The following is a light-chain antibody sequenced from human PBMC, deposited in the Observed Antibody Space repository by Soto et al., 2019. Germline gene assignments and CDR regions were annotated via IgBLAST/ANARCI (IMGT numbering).Light chain of an antibody. Sequence: DIQMTQSPSTLSASVGDRVTITCRASQNIERWLAWYQQKPGKAPKLLLYDVSSLESGVPSRFSGSGSGTEFILTINGLQPDDFATYFCQQFKSGTWTFGQVNNVEVK. CDR3: QQFKSGTWT. CDR1: QNIERW. CDR2: DVS. J-gene: IGKJ1*01. V-gene: IGKV1-5*01.